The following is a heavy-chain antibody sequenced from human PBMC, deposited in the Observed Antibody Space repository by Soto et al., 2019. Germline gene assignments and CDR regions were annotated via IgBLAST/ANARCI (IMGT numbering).Heavy chain of an antibody. Sequence: SETLSLTCAVYGGSFSGYYWSWIRPPPGKGLEWIGYIDYSGSTNYNPSLKSRVTISVDTSKNQFSLKLSSVTAADTAVYYCARDKMRNYYDSSGYHNWFDPWGQGTLVTVSS. V-gene: IGHV4-59*01. D-gene: IGHD3-22*01. CDR2: IDYSGST. CDR3: ARDKMRNYYDSSGYHNWFDP. CDR1: GGSFSGYY. J-gene: IGHJ5*02.